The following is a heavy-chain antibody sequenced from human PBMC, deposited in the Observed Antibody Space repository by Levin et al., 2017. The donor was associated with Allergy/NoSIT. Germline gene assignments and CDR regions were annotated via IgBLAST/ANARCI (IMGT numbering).Heavy chain of an antibody. V-gene: IGHV3-53*01. CDR1: GFTVSSNY. J-gene: IGHJ6*02. CDR2: IYSGGST. CDR3: ARDRAHSGYSYEQSPYYYYGMDV. Sequence: GGSLRLSCAASGFTVSSNYMSWVRQAPGKGLEWVSVIYSGGSTYYADSVKGRFTISRDNSKNTLYLQMNSLRAEDTAVYYCARDRAHSGYSYEQSPYYYYGMDVWGQGTTVTVSS. D-gene: IGHD5-18*01.